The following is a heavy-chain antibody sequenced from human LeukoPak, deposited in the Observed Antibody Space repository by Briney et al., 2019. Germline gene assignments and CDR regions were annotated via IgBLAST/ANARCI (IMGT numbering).Heavy chain of an antibody. D-gene: IGHD6-19*01. CDR2: ISAYNGNT. J-gene: IGHJ4*02. CDR1: GYTFTSYG. CDR3: ARVETVAGHFDY. V-gene: IGHV1-18*01. Sequence: ASVKVSCKASGYTFTSYGISWVRQAPGQGLEWMGRISAYNGNTNYAQKLQGRVTMTTDTSTSTAYMELRSLRSDDTAVYYCARVETVAGHFDYWGQGTLVTVSS.